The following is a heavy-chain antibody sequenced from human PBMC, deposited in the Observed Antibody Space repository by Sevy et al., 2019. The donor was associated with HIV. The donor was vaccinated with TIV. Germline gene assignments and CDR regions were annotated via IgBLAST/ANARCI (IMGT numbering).Heavy chain of an antibody. Sequence: SETPLTCTVSGGSITSLYWNWIRQPPGKGLEWIANIYYNGHINYNPSLKSRVTLSLDTSKNQFSLRLSSVTAADTAMYYCAGENAWGRDYSWGQGTLVTVSS. V-gene: IGHV4-59*08. D-gene: IGHD1-26*01. CDR2: IYYNGHI. CDR1: GGSITSLY. J-gene: IGHJ4*02. CDR3: AGENAWGRDYS.